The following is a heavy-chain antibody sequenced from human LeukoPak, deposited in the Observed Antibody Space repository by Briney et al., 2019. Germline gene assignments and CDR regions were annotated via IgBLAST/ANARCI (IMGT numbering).Heavy chain of an antibody. J-gene: IGHJ4*02. CDR1: GYTFTSYY. Sequence: ASVKVSCKASGYTFTSYYIHWVRQAPGQGLEWVGWINPNSGGTNYAQKFYARVTMTTDTSTSTAYMELRSLRSDDTAVYYCATDPGRYFDWFHFDYWGQGTLVTVSS. CDR2: INPNSGGT. V-gene: IGHV1-2*02. CDR3: ATDPGRYFDWFHFDY. D-gene: IGHD3-9*01.